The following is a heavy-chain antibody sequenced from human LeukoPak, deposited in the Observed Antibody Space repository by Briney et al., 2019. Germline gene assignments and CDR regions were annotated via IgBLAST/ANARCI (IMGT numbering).Heavy chain of an antibody. CDR1: NYSFINYG. J-gene: IGHJ4*02. V-gene: IGHV1-18*01. Sequence: GASVKVSCKAGNYSFINYGLTWVRQAPGQGLVWMGWIGTYSGDTNYAQNFQGRVTLTRDTSTSTAYMDLNNLTPDDTAVYYCARVEYSSGRGDHWGQGTLVTVSS. CDR3: ARVEYSSGRGDH. CDR2: IGTYSGDT. D-gene: IGHD3-22*01.